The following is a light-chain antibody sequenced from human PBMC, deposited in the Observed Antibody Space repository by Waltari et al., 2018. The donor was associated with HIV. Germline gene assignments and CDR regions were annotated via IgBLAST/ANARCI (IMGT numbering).Light chain of an antibody. CDR2: DVN. Sequence: QSALTQPASVSGSPGQSITISCTGTSSDIGGYDYVSWYQHLPVQVPKLMIYDVNKRPSGVSSRCSGSKSGSTASLTISGLQPEDEADYYCCSYSGSGTLVFGGGTKLIVL. J-gene: IGLJ2*01. CDR3: CSYSGSGTLV. V-gene: IGLV2-23*02. CDR1: SSDIGGYDY.